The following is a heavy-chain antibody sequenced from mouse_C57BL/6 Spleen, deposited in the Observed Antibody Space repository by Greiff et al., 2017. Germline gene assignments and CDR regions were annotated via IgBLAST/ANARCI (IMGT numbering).Heavy chain of an antibody. D-gene: IGHD1-1*01. CDR1: GYTFTSYW. J-gene: IGHJ2*01. CDR2: IDPSGSYT. Sequence: QVQLQQPGAELVMPGASVKLSCKASGYTFTSYWMHWVKQRPGQGLEWIGEIDPSGSYTNYHQKFKGKYTLTVDKSSSTAYMQLSSLTSEDSAVYYCARSAYYGSSYRYFDYWGQGTTLTVSS. CDR3: ARSAYYGSSYRYFDY. V-gene: IGHV1-69*01.